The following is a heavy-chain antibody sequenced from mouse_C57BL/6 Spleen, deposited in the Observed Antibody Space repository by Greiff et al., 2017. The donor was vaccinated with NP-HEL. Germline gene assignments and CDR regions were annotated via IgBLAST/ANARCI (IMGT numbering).Heavy chain of an antibody. CDR1: GFTFSDYG. CDR3: ASPYYYGSSYYAMDY. CDR2: ISSGSSTI. V-gene: IGHV5-17*01. J-gene: IGHJ4*01. Sequence: EVQLQESGGGLVKPGGSLKLSCAASGFTFSDYGMHWVRQAPEKGLEWVAYISSGSSTIYYADTVKGRFTISRDNAKNTLFLQMTSLRSEDTAMYYCASPYYYGSSYYAMDYWGQGTSVTVSS. D-gene: IGHD1-1*01.